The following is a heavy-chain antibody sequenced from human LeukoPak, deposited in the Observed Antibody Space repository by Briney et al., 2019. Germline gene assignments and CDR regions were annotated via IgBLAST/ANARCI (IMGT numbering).Heavy chain of an antibody. CDR2: MNPNSGNT. Sequence: ASVKVSCKASGCTFTSYDINWVRQATGQGLERMGWMNPNSGNTGYAQKFQGRVTMTRNTSISTAYMELSSLRSEDTAVYYCARVKTVAGITPVAYWGQGTLVTVSS. D-gene: IGHD6-19*01. CDR1: GCTFTSYD. V-gene: IGHV1-8*01. CDR3: ARVKTVAGITPVAY. J-gene: IGHJ4*02.